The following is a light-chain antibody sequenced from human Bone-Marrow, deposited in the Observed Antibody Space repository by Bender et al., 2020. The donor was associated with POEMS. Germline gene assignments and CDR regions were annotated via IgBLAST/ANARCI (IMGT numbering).Light chain of an antibody. CDR2: GNS. V-gene: IGLV1-40*01. Sequence: QSVLTQPPSVSGAPGQRVTISCTGSSSNIGAGYEVNWYQQPPGAAPKLLIIGNSVLPSGVPDRFSGSKSDTSASLAISGLQAEDEADYYCQSYDNRLHGYVFGTGTKVIVL. CDR1: SSNIGAGYE. CDR3: QSYDNRLHGYV. J-gene: IGLJ1*01.